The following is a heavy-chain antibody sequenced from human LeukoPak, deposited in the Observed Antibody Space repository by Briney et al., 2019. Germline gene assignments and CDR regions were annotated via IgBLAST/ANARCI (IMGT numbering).Heavy chain of an antibody. CDR3: ARGYYGSGSRFDY. Sequence: SETLSLTCTVSGGSISSYYWSWIRPPPGKGLEWIGYIYYSGSTNYNPSLKSRVTISVDTSKNQFSLKLSSVTAADTAVYYCARGYYGSGSRFDYWGQGTLVTVSS. J-gene: IGHJ4*02. CDR2: IYYSGST. V-gene: IGHV4-59*08. D-gene: IGHD3-10*01. CDR1: GGSISSYY.